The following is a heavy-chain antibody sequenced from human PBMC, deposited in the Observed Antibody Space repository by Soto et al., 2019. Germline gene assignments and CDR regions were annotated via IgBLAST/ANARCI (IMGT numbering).Heavy chain of an antibody. D-gene: IGHD6-13*01. J-gene: IGHJ4*02. V-gene: IGHV3-66*01. CDR2: LYSAGSA. CDR1: GFTVSSYH. CDR3: ARGLRSSYQYFDY. Sequence: GGSLRLSCAASGFTVSSYHMSWVRQAPGKGLEWVSVLYSAGSADFADSVKGRFTISRDNSKNTLYLQMSSLRTEDTAVYYCARGLRSSYQYFDYWGQGTLVTVSS.